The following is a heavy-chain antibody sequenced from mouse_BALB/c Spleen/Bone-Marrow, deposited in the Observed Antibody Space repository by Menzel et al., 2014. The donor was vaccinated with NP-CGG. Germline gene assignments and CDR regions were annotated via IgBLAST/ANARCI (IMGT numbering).Heavy chain of an antibody. V-gene: IGHV14-3*02. J-gene: IGHJ2*01. Sequence: VQLQQSGAELVKPGASVKLSCTASGFNIKDTYMRWVKQRPEQGLEWTGRIDPANGNTKYDPKFQGKATITADTSSNTAYLQLSSLTSEDTAVYYCARIYYYGRGYFDYWGQGTTLTVSS. CDR3: ARIYYYGRGYFDY. D-gene: IGHD1-1*01. CDR2: IDPANGNT. CDR1: GFNIKDTY.